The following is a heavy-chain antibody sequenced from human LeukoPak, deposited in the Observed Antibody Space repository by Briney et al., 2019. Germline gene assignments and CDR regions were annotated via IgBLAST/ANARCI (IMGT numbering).Heavy chain of an antibody. CDR3: AGAHLRYFDWLLSSASFDY. CDR1: GGSISSYY. V-gene: IGHV4-59*08. D-gene: IGHD3-9*01. CDR2: IYYSGST. Sequence: PSETLSLTCTVSGGSISSYYWSWIRQPPGKGLEWIRYIYYSGSTNYNPSLKSRVTISVDTTKNQFSLKLSSVTAADTAVYYCAGAHLRYFDWLLSSASFDYWGQGTLVTVSS. J-gene: IGHJ4*02.